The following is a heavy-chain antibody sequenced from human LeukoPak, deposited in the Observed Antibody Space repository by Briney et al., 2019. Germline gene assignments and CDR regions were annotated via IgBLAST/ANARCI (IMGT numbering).Heavy chain of an antibody. D-gene: IGHD2-15*01. CDR2: LRSDGNSK. CDR3: TKGDCSGDNCYGTDY. J-gene: IGHJ4*02. Sequence: GGSLRLSCAASGFIFSSYGMHWVRQAPGNGLEWVAFLRSDGNSKYYVDSVKGRFTISRDNSKNTLYLQMNSLRPEDTAIYYCTKGDCSGDNCYGTDYWGQGTLVTVSS. CDR1: GFIFSSYG. V-gene: IGHV3-30*02.